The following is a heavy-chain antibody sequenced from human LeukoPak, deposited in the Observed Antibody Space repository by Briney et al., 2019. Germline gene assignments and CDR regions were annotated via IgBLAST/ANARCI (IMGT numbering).Heavy chain of an antibody. CDR3: ARDLIAAAGTPGGHY. CDR1: GYTFTSYG. J-gene: IGHJ4*02. CDR2: ISAYSGNT. Sequence: ASVKVSCKASGYTFTSYGISWVRQAPGQGLEWMGWISAYSGNTNYAQKLQGRVTMTTDTSTSTAYMELRSLRSDDTAVYYCARDLIAAAGTPGGHYWGQGTLVTVSS. V-gene: IGHV1-18*04. D-gene: IGHD6-13*01.